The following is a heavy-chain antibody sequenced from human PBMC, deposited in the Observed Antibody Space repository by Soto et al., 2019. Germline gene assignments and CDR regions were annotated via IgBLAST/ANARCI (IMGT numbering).Heavy chain of an antibody. V-gene: IGHV4-34*01. CDR1: GGSFSGYY. CDR2: INHSGST. CDR3: ARVRYQLLIQL. J-gene: IGHJ4*02. D-gene: IGHD2-2*01. Sequence: ETLSLTCAVYGGSFSGYYWSWIRQPPGKGLEWIGEINHSGSTNYNPSLKSRVTISVDTSKNQFSLKLSSVTAADTAVYYCARVRYQLLIQLWGQGTLVTVSS.